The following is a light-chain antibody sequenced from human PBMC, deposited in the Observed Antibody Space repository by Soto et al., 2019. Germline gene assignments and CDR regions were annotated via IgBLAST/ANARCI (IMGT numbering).Light chain of an antibody. J-gene: IGKJ1*01. CDR3: QQYAASPRT. CDR2: GAS. Sequence: EIVLTQSPGTLSLSPRERATLSCRASQSVSSSYLAWYQHKPGQAPRLLIYGASSRAPGIPDRFSGRGSGTDFTLTISRLEPEYFAVYYCQQYAASPRTFGQGTQVEVK. V-gene: IGKV3-20*01. CDR1: QSVSSSY.